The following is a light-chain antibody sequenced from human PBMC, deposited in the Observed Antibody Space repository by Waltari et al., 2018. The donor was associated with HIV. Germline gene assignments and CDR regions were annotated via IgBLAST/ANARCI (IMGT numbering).Light chain of an antibody. CDR3: QQYFTSART. CDR2: GTS. CDR1: EDIGSD. V-gene: IGKV1-8*01. Sequence: AIRMTQSPSSVSASTGDRVTITCRATEDIGSDLAWYQQKPGKAPTLLISGTSTLQSGVPSRVSGSGSGTAFTLTISCLQSEDVATYFCQQYFTSARTFGQGARVE. J-gene: IGKJ1*01.